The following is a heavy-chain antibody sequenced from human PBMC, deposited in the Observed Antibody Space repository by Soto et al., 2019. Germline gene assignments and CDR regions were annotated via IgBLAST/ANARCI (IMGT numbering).Heavy chain of an antibody. CDR3: ARDHPHSYGVYYFDY. CDR1: GGSISSGGYS. V-gene: IGHV4-30-2*01. Sequence: PSETLSLTYAVSGGSISSGGYSWSWIRQPPGKGLEWIGYIYHSGSTYYNPSLKSRVTISIDTSKNQVSLKVNSVTAADTAVYYCARDHPHSYGVYYFDYWGQGTPVTVSS. D-gene: IGHD5-18*01. J-gene: IGHJ4*02. CDR2: IYHSGST.